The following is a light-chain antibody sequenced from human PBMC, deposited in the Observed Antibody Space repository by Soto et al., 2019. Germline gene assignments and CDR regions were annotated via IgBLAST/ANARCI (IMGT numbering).Light chain of an antibody. Sequence: QSALTQPASVXXXXXXXXXXXCTGTSSNVGTYNLVSWYQQYPGKAPKLIIYEGTKRPSGVSNRFSGSNSGNTASLTISGLQAEDEADYYCCSYAGSSTSFGTGTKVTVL. J-gene: IGLJ1*01. V-gene: IGLV2-23*01. CDR1: SSNVGTYNL. CDR2: EGT. CDR3: CSYAGSSTS.